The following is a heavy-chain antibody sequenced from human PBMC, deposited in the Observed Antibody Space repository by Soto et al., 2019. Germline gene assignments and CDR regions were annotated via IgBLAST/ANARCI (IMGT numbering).Heavy chain of an antibody. V-gene: IGHV2-5*01. CDR3: ARPIAAAGSGWFDP. J-gene: IGHJ5*02. CDR2: IYCNDDK. Sequence: SGPTLVNPTQTLTLPCTFSGFSLSTSGVGVGWVRQPPGKALEWLALIYCNDDKRYSPSLKSRLTITKDTSKNQVVLTMTNMDPVDTATYYCARPIAAAGSGWFDPWGQGTLVTVSS. CDR1: GFSLSTSGVG. D-gene: IGHD6-13*01.